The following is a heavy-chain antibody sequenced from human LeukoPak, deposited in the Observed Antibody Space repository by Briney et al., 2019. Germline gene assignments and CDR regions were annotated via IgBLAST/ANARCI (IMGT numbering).Heavy chain of an antibody. Sequence: GGSLRLSCAASGFMFSNFAMSWVRQAPGKGLEWVSTIYYSGGNTYSADSVKGRFTISRDNAKNTLYLQMNSLRAEDTAVFYCAKDQGQAVVPRRFDNWGQGTLVTVSS. D-gene: IGHD2-2*01. CDR1: GFMFSNFA. CDR2: IYYSGGNT. CDR3: AKDQGQAVVPRRFDN. J-gene: IGHJ4*02. V-gene: IGHV3-23*01.